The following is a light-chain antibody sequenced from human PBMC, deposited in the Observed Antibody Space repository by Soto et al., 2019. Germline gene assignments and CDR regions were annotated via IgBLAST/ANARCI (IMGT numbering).Light chain of an antibody. CDR1: QSVSPY. CDR2: HTS. Sequence: EIVLTQSPATLSLSPGERATLSCRASQSVSPYLAWYQQKPGQAPRLLIYHTSNRATGIPARFSGSGSGTDFTLTISSLEPEDFAIYYCQHRSNWPLTFGGGTKVEIK. V-gene: IGKV3-11*01. CDR3: QHRSNWPLT. J-gene: IGKJ4*01.